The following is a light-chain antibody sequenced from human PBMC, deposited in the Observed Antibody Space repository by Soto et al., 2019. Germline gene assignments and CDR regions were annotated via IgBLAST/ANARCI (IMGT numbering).Light chain of an antibody. V-gene: IGKV1-39*01. CDR2: GAS. CDR1: ENIKNY. CDR3: AQIYTAQWT. J-gene: IGKJ1*01. Sequence: DIQVTQSPSSLSASLGDRVTITCRASENIKNYLIWYQQKPGKAPKLLIYGASTLKTGVPSRFSGSGSGTDFTFTIGSLQPDDFATYYCAQIYTAQWTFGQGTRVDLK.